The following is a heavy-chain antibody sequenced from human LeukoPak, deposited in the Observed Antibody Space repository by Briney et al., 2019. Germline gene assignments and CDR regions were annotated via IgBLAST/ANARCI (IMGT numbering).Heavy chain of an antibody. CDR2: INPNSGGT. CDR1: GYTFAGYY. V-gene: IGHV1-2*02. J-gene: IGHJ3*02. Sequence: GASVKVSCKASGYTFAGYYMHWVRQAPGQGLEWMGWINPNSGGTNYAQKFQGRVTMTRDTSISTAYMELSRLRSDDTAVYYCARSYDSSGLDAFDIWGQGTMVTVSS. D-gene: IGHD3-22*01. CDR3: ARSYDSSGLDAFDI.